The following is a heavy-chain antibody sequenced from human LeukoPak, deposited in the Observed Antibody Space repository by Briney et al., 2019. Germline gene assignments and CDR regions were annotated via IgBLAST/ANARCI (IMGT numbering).Heavy chain of an antibody. Sequence: SSETLSLTCSVSGGPINTYYWSWIRQPPGKGLEWIGYVYYSGRTSYNPSLKSRVTISVDTSKSQSSLRLSSVTAADTAMYYCAREVLGEEACWFDPWGQGTLVTVSS. CDR2: VYYSGRT. CDR1: GGPINTYY. J-gene: IGHJ5*02. CDR3: AREVLGEEACWFDP. V-gene: IGHV4-59*01.